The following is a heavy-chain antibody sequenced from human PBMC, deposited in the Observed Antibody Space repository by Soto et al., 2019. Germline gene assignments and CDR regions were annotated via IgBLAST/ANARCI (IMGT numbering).Heavy chain of an antibody. Sequence: EVQLVQSGAEVKKPGEYLKISCKGSGYSFTSYWIGWVRQMPGKGLEWMGIIYPGDSDTRYSPSFQGQVTISADKYISTGYIQWSILNSSDTAMYYCARQGSPATASDYLGLGTLVSVSS. V-gene: IGHV5-51*01. CDR3: ARQGSPATASDY. CDR2: IYPGDSDT. D-gene: IGHD2-2*01. CDR1: GYSFTSYW. J-gene: IGHJ4*02.